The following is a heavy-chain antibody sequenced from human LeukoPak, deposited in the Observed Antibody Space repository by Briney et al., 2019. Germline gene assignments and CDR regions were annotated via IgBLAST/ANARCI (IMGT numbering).Heavy chain of an antibody. V-gene: IGHV3-7*01. Sequence: GGSLRLSCAASGFTFSDYYMSWIRQAPGKGLEWVANIKQDGSEKYYVDSVKGRFTISRDNAKNSLYLQMNSLRAEDTAVYYCARDGGNREAFDIWGQGTMVTVSS. CDR2: IKQDGSEK. D-gene: IGHD3-16*01. CDR3: ARDGGNREAFDI. J-gene: IGHJ3*02. CDR1: GFTFSDYY.